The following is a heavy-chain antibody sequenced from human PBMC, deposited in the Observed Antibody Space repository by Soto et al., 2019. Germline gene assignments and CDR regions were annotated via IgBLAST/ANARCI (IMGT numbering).Heavy chain of an antibody. CDR3: ARSVLERYFDWLSSYYFDY. CDR2: IIPIFGTA. CDR1: GGTFSRYA. J-gene: IGHJ4*02. D-gene: IGHD3-9*01. Sequence: SSVKVSCKASGGTFSRYAISWVRQAPGQGIEWMGGIIPIFGTANYAQKFQGRVRINADKSTSTAYMELSSRRSEDTALYYCARSVLERYFDWLSSYYFDYWGQGTLVTVSS. V-gene: IGHV1-69*06.